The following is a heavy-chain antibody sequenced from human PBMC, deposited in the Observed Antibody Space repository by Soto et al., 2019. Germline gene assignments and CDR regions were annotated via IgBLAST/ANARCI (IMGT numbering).Heavy chain of an antibody. CDR3: VRFKNDYGDRH. Sequence: QVQLVQSGAEVKKPGASVTVSCKASGDTFTSYDINWVRQATGHGLEWMGWMNPNSGNTGYAQKFRGRVTMTRNTTITNVSMESSNQISEDTAVYSCVRFKNDYGDRHWGQSTLFPVSA. D-gene: IGHD4-17*01. CDR1: GDTFTSYD. V-gene: IGHV1-8*01. J-gene: IGHJ1*01. CDR2: MNPNSGNT.